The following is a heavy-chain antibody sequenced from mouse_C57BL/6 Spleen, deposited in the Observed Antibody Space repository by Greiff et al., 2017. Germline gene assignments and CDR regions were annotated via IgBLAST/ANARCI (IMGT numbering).Heavy chain of an antibody. Sequence: VQLQQSGPVLVKPGASVKMSCKASGYTFTDYYMNWVKQSHGKSLEWIGVINPYNGGTSYNQKFKGKATLTVDKSSSTAYMELNSLTSEDSAVYYCARRGYYYGRSIYAMDYWGQGTSVTVSS. CDR1: GYTFTDYY. V-gene: IGHV1-19*01. D-gene: IGHD1-1*01. CDR2: INPYNGGT. CDR3: ARRGYYYGRSIYAMDY. J-gene: IGHJ4*01.